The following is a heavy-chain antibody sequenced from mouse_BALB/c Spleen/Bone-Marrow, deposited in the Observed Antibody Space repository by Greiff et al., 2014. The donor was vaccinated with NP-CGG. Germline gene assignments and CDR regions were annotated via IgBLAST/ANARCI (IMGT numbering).Heavy chain of an antibody. Sequence: QVQLKQSGAELMKPGASVKISCKATGYTFSSYWIEWVKQRPGHGLEWIGEILPGSGSTNYNEKFKGKATFTADTSSNTAYMQLSSLTSEDSAVYHCARTGTDWYFDVWGAGTTVTVSS. CDR3: ARTGTDWYFDV. D-gene: IGHD4-1*01. CDR1: GYTFSSYW. V-gene: IGHV1-9*01. CDR2: ILPGSGST. J-gene: IGHJ1*01.